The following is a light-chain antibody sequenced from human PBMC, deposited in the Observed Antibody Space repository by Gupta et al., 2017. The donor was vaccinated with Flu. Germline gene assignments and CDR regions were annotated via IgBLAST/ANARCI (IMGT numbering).Light chain of an antibody. CDR2: DVT. J-gene: IGLJ1*01. Sequence: ALTQPRSVSGSPGQSVTISCIGTSSDVGNYNYDSWYQQLPGKAPKLMIYDVTKRPSGVHDRFAGSKAGNAASLTISVVQAEDDADYYCGSHADGNTCYVFGRGTTVTVL. CDR1: SSDVGNYNY. CDR3: GSHADGNTCYV. V-gene: IGLV2-11*01.